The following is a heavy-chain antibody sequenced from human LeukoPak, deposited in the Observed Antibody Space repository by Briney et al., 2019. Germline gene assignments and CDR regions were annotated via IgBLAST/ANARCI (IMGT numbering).Heavy chain of an antibody. CDR2: IYHSGST. CDR3: ARVRYGSSNYFDY. D-gene: IGHD3-10*01. CDR1: GXSISSSNW. Sequence: PSETLSLTCAVSGXSISSSNWWSWVRQPPGQGLAWIGEIYHSGSTNYNPSLKSRVTISVDNSKNQFSLRLSSVTAADTDVYYCARVRYGSSNYFDYWGQGTLVTVSS. J-gene: IGHJ4*02. V-gene: IGHV4-4*02.